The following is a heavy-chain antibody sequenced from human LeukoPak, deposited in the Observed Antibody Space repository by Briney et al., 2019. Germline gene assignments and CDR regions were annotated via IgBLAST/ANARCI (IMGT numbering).Heavy chain of an antibody. CDR1: GGSISSNTYC. Sequence: SETLSLTCTVSGGSISSNTYCWGWIRQPPGQGLEWIGTMYYSGSTYYNPSLKSRVTVSVDKSKNQLSLKLSSVTAADTAVYYCARIMLGGYQPLGGRADYWGQGTLVTVSS. CDR2: MYYSGST. D-gene: IGHD2-2*01. V-gene: IGHV4-39*07. CDR3: ARIMLGGYQPLGGRADY. J-gene: IGHJ4*02.